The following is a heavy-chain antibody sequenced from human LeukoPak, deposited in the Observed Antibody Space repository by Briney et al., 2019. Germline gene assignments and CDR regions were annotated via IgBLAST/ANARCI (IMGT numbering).Heavy chain of an antibody. D-gene: IGHD4-11*01. J-gene: IGHJ4*02. CDR1: VGSISSGGYY. V-gene: IGHV4-31*03. CDR3: ARVYRSSYWVHYYFDY. Sequence: SETLSLTCTVSVGSISSGGYYWSWIRQHPGKGLEWIGYIYYSGSTYYNPSLKSRVTISVDTSKNQFSLKLSSVTAADTAVYYCARVYRSSYWVHYYFDYWGQGTLVTVSS. CDR2: IYYSGST.